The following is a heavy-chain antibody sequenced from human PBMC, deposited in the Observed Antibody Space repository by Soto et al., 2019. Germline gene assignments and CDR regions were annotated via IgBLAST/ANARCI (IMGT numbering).Heavy chain of an antibody. CDR2: ISWDGGST. J-gene: IGHJ6*02. Sequence: GGSLRLSCAASGFTFDDYAMHWVRQAPGKGLEWVSLISWDGGSTYYADSVKGRFTISRVNSKNSLYLQMNSLRAEDTALYYCAKAAVTLNYCYYGMDVWGQGTTVTVSS. D-gene: IGHD6-25*01. CDR3: AKAAVTLNYCYYGMDV. CDR1: GFTFDDYA. V-gene: IGHV3-43D*03.